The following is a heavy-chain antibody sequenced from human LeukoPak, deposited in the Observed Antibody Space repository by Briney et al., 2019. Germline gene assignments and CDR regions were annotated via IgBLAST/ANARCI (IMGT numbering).Heavy chain of an antibody. Sequence: SETLSLTCTVSGGSISSSSYYWGWIRQPPGKGLECIGSIYYSGSTYYNPSLKSRVTISVDTSKYQFSLKLSSVTAADTAVYYCASSGPYITMVRGDDAFDIWGQGTMVTVSS. CDR2: IYYSGST. V-gene: IGHV4-39*07. CDR1: GGSISSSSYY. J-gene: IGHJ3*02. D-gene: IGHD3-10*01. CDR3: ASSGPYITMVRGDDAFDI.